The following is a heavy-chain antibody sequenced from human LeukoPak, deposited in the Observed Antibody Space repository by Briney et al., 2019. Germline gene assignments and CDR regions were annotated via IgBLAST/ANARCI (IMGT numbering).Heavy chain of an antibody. CDR1: GFTFSSYG. D-gene: IGHD6-19*01. CDR3: ARVRYDSGWYDY. Sequence: GGSLRLSCAASGFTFSSYGMHWVRQAPGKGLEWVAVISYDGSNKYYADSVKGRFTISRDNSKNTLYLQMNSLRGEDTAVYYCARVRYDSGWYDYWGQGALVIVSS. V-gene: IGHV3-30*03. J-gene: IGHJ4*02. CDR2: ISYDGSNK.